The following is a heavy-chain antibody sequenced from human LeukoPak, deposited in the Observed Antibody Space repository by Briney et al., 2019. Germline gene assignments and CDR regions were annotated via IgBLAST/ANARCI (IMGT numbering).Heavy chain of an antibody. CDR3: ARDSPKSIVVVPAARGAFDI. Sequence: SETLSLTCTVSGGSISSSSYYWGWIRQPPGKGLEWIGSIYYSGSTYYNPSLKSRVTISVDTSKNQFSLKLSSVTAADTAVYYCARDSPKSIVVVPAARGAFDIWGQGTMVTVSS. J-gene: IGHJ3*02. CDR1: GGSISSSSYY. CDR2: IYYSGST. D-gene: IGHD2-2*01. V-gene: IGHV4-39*02.